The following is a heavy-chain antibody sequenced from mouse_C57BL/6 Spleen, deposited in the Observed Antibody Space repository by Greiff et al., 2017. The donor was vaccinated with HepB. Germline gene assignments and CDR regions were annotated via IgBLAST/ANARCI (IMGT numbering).Heavy chain of an antibody. CDR2: ISSGGDYI. V-gene: IGHV5-9-1*02. D-gene: IGHD2-2*01. CDR1: GFTFSSYA. J-gene: IGHJ4*01. Sequence: EVKVVESGEGLVKPGGSLKLSCAASGFTFSSYAMSWVRQTPEKRLEWVAYISSGGDYIYYADTVKGRFTISRDNARNTLYLQMSSLKSEDTAMYYCTREGLRRALYYAMDYWGQGTSVTVSS. CDR3: TREGLRRALYYAMDY.